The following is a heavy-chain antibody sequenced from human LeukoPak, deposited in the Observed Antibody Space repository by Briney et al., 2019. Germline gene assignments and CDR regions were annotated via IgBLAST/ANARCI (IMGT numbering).Heavy chain of an antibody. J-gene: IGHJ3*02. Sequence: SETLSLTCAVYGGSFSGYYWSWIRQPPGKGLEWIGEINHSGSTNYNPSLKSRVTISVDTSKNQFSLKLSSVTAADTAVYYCARARTLYSYGPGVRAFDIWGQGTMVTVSS. D-gene: IGHD5-18*01. CDR3: ARARTLYSYGPGVRAFDI. V-gene: IGHV4-34*01. CDR2: INHSGST. CDR1: GGSFSGYY.